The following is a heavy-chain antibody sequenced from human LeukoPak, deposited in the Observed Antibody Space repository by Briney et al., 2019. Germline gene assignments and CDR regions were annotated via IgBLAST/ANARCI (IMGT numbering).Heavy chain of an antibody. CDR3: ARDRYGGGRSGSYSVPPNWFDP. CDR2: INPSGGST. D-gene: IGHD1-26*01. Sequence: GASVKVSCKASGYTFTSYYMHWVRQAPGQGLEWMGIINPSGGSTSYAQKFQGRATMTRDTSTSTVYMELSSLRSEDTAVYYCARDRYGGGRSGSYSVPPNWFDPWGQGTLVTVSS. CDR1: GYTFTSYY. V-gene: IGHV1-46*01. J-gene: IGHJ5*02.